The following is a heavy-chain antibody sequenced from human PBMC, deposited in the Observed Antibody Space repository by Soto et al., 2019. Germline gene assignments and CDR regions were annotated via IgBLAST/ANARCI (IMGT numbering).Heavy chain of an antibody. CDR1: GFTFSSYA. V-gene: IGHV3-30-3*01. CDR3: ASASTSIIAGVYQYYPIDV. D-gene: IGHD2-21*01. Sequence: GGSLRLSCAASGFTFSSYAIHWVRQAPGKGLEWVAVISHDGSTKYYADSVKGRATISRDNSRKTLFFQMNSLRSEDTAVYYCASASTSIIAGVYQYYPIDVWGQGTTVTVSS. J-gene: IGHJ6*02. CDR2: ISHDGSTK.